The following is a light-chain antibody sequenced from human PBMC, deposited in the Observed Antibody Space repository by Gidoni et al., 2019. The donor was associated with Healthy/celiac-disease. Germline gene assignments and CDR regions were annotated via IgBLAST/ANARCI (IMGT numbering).Light chain of an antibody. CDR2: GAS. V-gene: IGKV3-15*01. Sequence: IVMTQSPATLSVSPGERATLSCSASQSVRSNLAWYQQKPGQAPSLLIYGASTRATGIPARFSGSGSGTEFTLTISSLQSEDCAVYYCQQSDTFGQGTKLEIK. CDR1: QSVRSN. CDR3: QQSDT. J-gene: IGKJ2*01.